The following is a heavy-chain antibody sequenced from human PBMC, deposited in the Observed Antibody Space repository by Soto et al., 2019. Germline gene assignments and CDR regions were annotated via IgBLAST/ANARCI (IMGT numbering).Heavy chain of an antibody. Sequence: QVQLQESGPGLVKPSETLSLTCTVSGGSIGSYYWSWIRQPPGKGLEWIGYIYYSGSTNYNPSLKSRVTISVDTSKNQFSLKLSSVTAADTAVYYCARAGSGYDSFDYWGQGTLVTVSS. J-gene: IGHJ4*02. D-gene: IGHD5-12*01. V-gene: IGHV4-59*01. CDR1: GGSIGSYY. CDR2: IYYSGST. CDR3: ARAGSGYDSFDY.